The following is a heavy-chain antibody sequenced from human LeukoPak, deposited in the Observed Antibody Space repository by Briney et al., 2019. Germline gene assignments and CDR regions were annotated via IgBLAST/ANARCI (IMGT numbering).Heavy chain of an antibody. CDR3: ARLDSASSRGDAFHI. CDR1: GFTFSNYW. D-gene: IGHD1-26*01. CDR2: IKQDGSEK. V-gene: IGHV3-7*01. Sequence: PGGSLRLSCEGSGFTFSNYWMGWVCQAPGKGLEWVANIKQDGSEKYYVDSVKGRFTISRDNAKNSLYLQMNSLRAEDTAVYYCARLDSASSRGDAFHIWGQGTMVTVSS. J-gene: IGHJ3*02.